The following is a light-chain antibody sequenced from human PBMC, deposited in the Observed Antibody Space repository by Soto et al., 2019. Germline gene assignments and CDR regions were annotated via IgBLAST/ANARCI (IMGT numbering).Light chain of an antibody. CDR3: SSYAGSNNFV. Sequence: QSALTQPPSASWSPGQSVTISCTGTSSDVGGYNYVSWYQQHPGKAPKLMISEVSKRPSGVPDRFSGSKSGNTASLTVSGLQAEDEADYYCSSYAGSNNFVFGTGTKVTVL. CDR2: EVS. J-gene: IGLJ1*01. CDR1: SSDVGGYNY. V-gene: IGLV2-8*01.